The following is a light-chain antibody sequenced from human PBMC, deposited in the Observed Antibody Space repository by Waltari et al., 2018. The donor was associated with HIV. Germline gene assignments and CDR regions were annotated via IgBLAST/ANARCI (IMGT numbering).Light chain of an antibody. CDR1: SSNIGNNY. CDR2: DNN. CDR3: GTWDSSLSAGHWV. V-gene: IGLV1-51*01. Sequence: QSVLTQPHSVSAAPGQKVTISRSGSSSNIGNNYVSWSQQLPGTAPKLLIYDNNKRPSGIPDRFSGSKSGTSATLGITGLQTGDEADYDCGTWDSSLSAGHWVFGGGTKLTVL. J-gene: IGLJ3*02.